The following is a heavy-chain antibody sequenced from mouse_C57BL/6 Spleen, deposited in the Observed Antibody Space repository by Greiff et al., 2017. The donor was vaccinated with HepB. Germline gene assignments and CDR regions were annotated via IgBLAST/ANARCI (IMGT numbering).Heavy chain of an antibody. Sequence: QVQLQQPGAELVMPGASVKLSCKASGYTFTSYWMHWVKQRPGQGLEWIGEIDPSDSYTNYNQKFKGKSTLTVDKSSSTAYMQLSSLTSEDSAVYYFARRFREYGSLYYFDYWGQSTTLTVSS. CDR2: IDPSDSYT. V-gene: IGHV1-69*01. J-gene: IGHJ2*01. CDR3: ARRFREYGSLYYFDY. CDR1: GYTFTSYW. D-gene: IGHD1-1*01.